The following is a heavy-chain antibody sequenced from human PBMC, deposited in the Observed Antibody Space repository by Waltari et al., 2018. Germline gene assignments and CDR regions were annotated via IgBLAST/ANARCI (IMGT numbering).Heavy chain of an antibody. J-gene: IGHJ6*03. CDR1: GYSISSGYY. V-gene: IGHV4-38-2*01. D-gene: IGHD6-19*01. Sequence: QVQLQESGPGLVKPSETLSLTCAVPGYSISSGYYWGWIRQPPGKGLEWIGSIYHSGSTYYNPSLKSRVTISVDTSKNQFSLKLSSVTAADTAVYYCARQGISSGWYYYYYMDVWGKGTTVTVSS. CDR3: ARQGISSGWYYYYYMDV. CDR2: IYHSGST.